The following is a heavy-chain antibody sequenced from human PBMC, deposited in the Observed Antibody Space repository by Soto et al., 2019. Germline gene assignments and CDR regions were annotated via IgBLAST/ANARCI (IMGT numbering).Heavy chain of an antibody. CDR2: IGSIGDTT. Sequence: PGGSLRLSCAASGFSFRSYEMNWVRQAPGKGLEWISYIGSIGDTTYYADAVKGRFTISRDNAMNSLYLQMNSLRAEDSAVYYCARDQGYVHYWGRGTLVTVSS. D-gene: IGHD2-2*01. J-gene: IGHJ4*02. V-gene: IGHV3-48*03. CDR1: GFSFRSYE. CDR3: ARDQGYVHY.